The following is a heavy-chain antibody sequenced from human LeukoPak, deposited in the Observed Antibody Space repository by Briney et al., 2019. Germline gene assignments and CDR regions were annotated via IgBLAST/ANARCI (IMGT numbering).Heavy chain of an antibody. Sequence: GGSLRLSCAASGFTFDDYAMHWVRQAPGKGLEWVSGISWNCGSIGYADSVKGRFTISRDNAKNSLYLQMNSLRAEDTALYYCAKVNRGSYDTYYFDYWGQGTLVTVSS. CDR1: GFTFDDYA. CDR2: ISWNCGSI. CDR3: AKVNRGSYDTYYFDY. V-gene: IGHV3-9*01. D-gene: IGHD1-26*01. J-gene: IGHJ4*02.